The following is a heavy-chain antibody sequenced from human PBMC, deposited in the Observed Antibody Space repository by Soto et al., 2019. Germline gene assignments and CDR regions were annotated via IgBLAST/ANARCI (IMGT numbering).Heavy chain of an antibody. D-gene: IGHD2-15*01. CDR2: ISYDGSNK. CDR3: ARDLCSDGTCYSFDH. CDR1: GFTFSRYG. Sequence: QVQLVESGGGVVRPGRSLRLSCTASGFTFSRYGMHWVRQAPGKGLEWVAIISYDGSNKYYAEPVKGRFTISRDNFENTLYLQMNSLRPEDTALYYCARDLCSDGTCYSFDHWGQGTLVTVSS. J-gene: IGHJ4*02. V-gene: IGHV3-30-3*01.